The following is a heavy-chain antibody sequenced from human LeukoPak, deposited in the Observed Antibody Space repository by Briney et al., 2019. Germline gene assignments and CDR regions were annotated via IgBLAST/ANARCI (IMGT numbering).Heavy chain of an antibody. CDR1: GGTFSSYA. CDR3: ARLGYSSGWRYFDY. V-gene: IGHV1-69*13. CDR2: IIPIFGTA. Sequence: EASVKVSCKASGGTFSSYAISWVRQAPGQGLEWMGGIIPIFGTANYAQKFQGRVTITADESTSTAYMELSSLKASDTAMYYCARLGYSSGWRYFDYWGQGTLVTVSS. D-gene: IGHD6-19*01. J-gene: IGHJ4*02.